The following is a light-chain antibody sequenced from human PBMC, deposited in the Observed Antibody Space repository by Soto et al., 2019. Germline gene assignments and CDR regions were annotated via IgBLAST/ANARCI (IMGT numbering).Light chain of an antibody. CDR2: NVS. CDR3: SSYTSSSTPVV. CDR1: SSDVGGYNY. Sequence: QSALTQPASVSGSPGQSITISCTGTSSDVGGYNYVSWYQQHTGKAPKLMIYNVSNRPSGVSNRFSGYKSGNTASLTISGLQAEDEADYYCSSYTSSSTPVVFGGGTKLTVL. V-gene: IGLV2-14*01. J-gene: IGLJ2*01.